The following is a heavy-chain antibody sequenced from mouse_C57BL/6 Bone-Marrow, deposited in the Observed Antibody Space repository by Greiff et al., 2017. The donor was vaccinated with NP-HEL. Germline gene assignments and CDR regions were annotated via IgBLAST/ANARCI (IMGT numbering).Heavy chain of an antibody. J-gene: IGHJ3*01. CDR3: ARQVRRQGFAY. D-gene: IGHD3-2*02. V-gene: IGHV1-82*01. CDR2: IYPGDGGN. Sequence: QVPPKESGPELVKPGASVKISCKAFGYDFRSPWMNWVKQRPGKGPEWIGRIYPGDGGNNNNGKFKGKATLTADKSSSTAYMQLRSLTSEDSAVYFCARQVRRQGFAYWGQGTLVTVSA. CDR1: GYDFRSPW.